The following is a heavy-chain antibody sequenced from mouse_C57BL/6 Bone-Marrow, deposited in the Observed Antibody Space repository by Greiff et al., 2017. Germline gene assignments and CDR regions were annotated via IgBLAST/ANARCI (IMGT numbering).Heavy chain of an antibody. Sequence: VQLQQPGAELVMPGASVKLSCKASGYTFTSYWMHWVKQRPGQGLEWIGGIDPSDSYTNYNQKFKGKATLTVDKSSSTAYMQLSSLTSEDSAVYYCARDDYGYNEGEAMDYWGQGTSVTVSS. CDR1: GYTFTSYW. J-gene: IGHJ4*01. V-gene: IGHV1-69*01. CDR2: IDPSDSYT. D-gene: IGHD2-2*01. CDR3: ARDDYGYNEGEAMDY.